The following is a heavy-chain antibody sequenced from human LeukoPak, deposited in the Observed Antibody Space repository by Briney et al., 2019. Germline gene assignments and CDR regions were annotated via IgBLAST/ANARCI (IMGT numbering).Heavy chain of an antibody. Sequence: SETLSLTCTLSGRSITRGGYYWSWIRQHPGEGLEWIGHIYHSGSTYYNPSFKRRVTISVDTSKNQFSLNLTSVSAADTAVYYCARVPMGASNYYYMDVWGKGTTVTVSS. D-gene: IGHD1-26*01. J-gene: IGHJ6*03. CDR3: ARVPMGASNYYYMDV. V-gene: IGHV4-31*03. CDR1: GRSITRGGYY. CDR2: IYHSGST.